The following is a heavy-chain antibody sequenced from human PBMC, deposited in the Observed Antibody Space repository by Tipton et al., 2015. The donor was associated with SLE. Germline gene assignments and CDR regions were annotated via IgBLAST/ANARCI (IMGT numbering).Heavy chain of an antibody. V-gene: IGHV1-45*02. CDR1: GYTFTGYY. CDR2: IHPSSGST. J-gene: IGHJ4*02. D-gene: IGHD2-15*01. CDR3: ARLGYCSGGSCYSVGY. Sequence: QLVQSGAEVKKPGASVKVSCKASGYTFTGYYMHWVRQAPGQALEWMGWIHPSSGSTNYAQKFQDRVTITRDRSMTTIYLEMTSLRSEDTAMYYCARLGYCSGGSCYSVGYWGQGTLVTVSS.